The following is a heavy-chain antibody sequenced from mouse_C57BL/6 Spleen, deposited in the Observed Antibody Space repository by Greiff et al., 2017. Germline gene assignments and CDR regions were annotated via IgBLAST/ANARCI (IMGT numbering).Heavy chain of an antibody. J-gene: IGHJ1*03. D-gene: IGHD1-1*01. CDR3: VLITTVVDWYFDV. Sequence: QVQLQQSGAELVKPGASVKMSCKASGYTFTSYWITWVKQRPGQGLEWIGDIYPGSGSTNYNEKFKSKATLTVDTSSSTAYMQLSSLTSEDSAVYYCVLITTVVDWYFDVWGTGTTVTVSS. CDR1: GYTFTSYW. CDR2: IYPGSGST. V-gene: IGHV1-55*01.